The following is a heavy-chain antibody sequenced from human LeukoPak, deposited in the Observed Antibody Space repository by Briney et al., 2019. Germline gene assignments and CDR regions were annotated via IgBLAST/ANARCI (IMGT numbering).Heavy chain of an antibody. CDR2: ISGDGGST. CDR1: GFTFDDYA. Sequence: GGSLRLSCAASGFTFDDYAMHWVRQAPGKGLEWVSLISGDGGSTYYADSVKGRFTISRDNAKNSLYLQMNSLRAEDTAVYYCARDLTDYGDYWGQGTLVTVSS. D-gene: IGHD3-9*01. V-gene: IGHV3-43*02. J-gene: IGHJ4*02. CDR3: ARDLTDYGDY.